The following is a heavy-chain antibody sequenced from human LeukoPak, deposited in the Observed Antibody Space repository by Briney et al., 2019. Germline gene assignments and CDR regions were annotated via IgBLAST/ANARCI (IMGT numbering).Heavy chain of an antibody. CDR2: IYTSGTT. CDR1: GGSISSYY. D-gene: IGHD3-22*01. CDR3: AKANYDGSDY. J-gene: IGHJ4*02. V-gene: IGHV4-4*07. Sequence: SETLSLTCTVSGGSISSYYWSWIRQPAGKGLEWIGRIYTSGTTNYNPSLKSRITMSVDTSKNQFSLKMRSVTAADTAVYYCAKANYDGSDYWGQGTLVTVSS.